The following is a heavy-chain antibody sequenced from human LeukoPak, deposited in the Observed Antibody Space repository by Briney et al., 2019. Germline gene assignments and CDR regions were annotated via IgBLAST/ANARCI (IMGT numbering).Heavy chain of an antibody. J-gene: IGHJ5*02. CDR3: ARRGDNWFAP. CDR2: IYPGDSDT. D-gene: IGHD3-10*01. CDR1: GYSFANYW. V-gene: IGHV5-51*01. Sequence: GEPLKISCKGSGYSFANYWIGWVRQVPGQGLEWMGTIYPGDSDTRYSPSFQGQVTISADKSINTAYLQWSSLKASDTAMYYCARRGDNWFAPWGQGTLVTVSS.